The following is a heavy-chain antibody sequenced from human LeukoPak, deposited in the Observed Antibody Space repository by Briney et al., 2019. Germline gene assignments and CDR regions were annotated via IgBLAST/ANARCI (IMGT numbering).Heavy chain of an antibody. CDR3: ARSGSYWYYFDY. V-gene: IGHV3-30*02. D-gene: IGHD1-26*01. Sequence: GGSLRLSCAASGFTFSSYGMHWVRQAPGKGLEWVAFIRYDGSNKYYADSVKGRFTISRDNSKNTLYLQMNSLRAEDTAVYYCARSGSYWYYFDYWGQGTLVTVSS. CDR2: IRYDGSNK. CDR1: GFTFSSYG. J-gene: IGHJ4*02.